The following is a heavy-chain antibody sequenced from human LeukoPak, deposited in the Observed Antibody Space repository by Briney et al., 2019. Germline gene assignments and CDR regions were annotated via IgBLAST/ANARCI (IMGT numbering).Heavy chain of an antibody. D-gene: IGHD3-16*02. Sequence: ASVKVSCKASGYTFTGYYMHWVRQAPGQGLEWMGRINPNSGGTNYAQKFQGRVTMTRDTSISTAYMELSRLRYDDTAVYYCARGKYYDYVWGSYRPDYWGQGTLVTVSS. V-gene: IGHV1-2*06. CDR1: GYTFTGYY. CDR3: ARGKYYDYVWGSYRPDY. J-gene: IGHJ4*02. CDR2: INPNSGGT.